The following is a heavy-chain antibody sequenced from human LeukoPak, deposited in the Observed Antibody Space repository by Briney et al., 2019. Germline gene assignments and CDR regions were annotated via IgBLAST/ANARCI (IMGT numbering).Heavy chain of an antibody. V-gene: IGHV3-11*04. D-gene: IGHD6-6*01. CDR1: GFTFSDYY. CDR3: ARDRTRSSTVDY. Sequence: GGSLRLSCAASGFTFSDYYMSWIRQAPGKGLEWVSYISSSGSTIYYADSGKGRFTISRDNAKNSLYLQMNSLRAEDTAVYYCARDRTRSSTVDYWGQGTLVTVSS. J-gene: IGHJ4*02. CDR2: ISSSGSTI.